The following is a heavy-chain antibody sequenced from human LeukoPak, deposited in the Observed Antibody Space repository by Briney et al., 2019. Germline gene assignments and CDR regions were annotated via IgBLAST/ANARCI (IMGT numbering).Heavy chain of an antibody. Sequence: ASVKVSCKASGYTFTSYGISWVRQAPGQGLEWMGGFDPEDGETIYAQKFQGRVTMTEDTSTDTAYMELSSLRSEDTAVYYCATDYDILTGYDYWGQGTLVTVSS. CDR3: ATDYDILTGYDY. D-gene: IGHD3-9*01. CDR2: FDPEDGET. V-gene: IGHV1-24*01. J-gene: IGHJ4*02. CDR1: GYTFTSYG.